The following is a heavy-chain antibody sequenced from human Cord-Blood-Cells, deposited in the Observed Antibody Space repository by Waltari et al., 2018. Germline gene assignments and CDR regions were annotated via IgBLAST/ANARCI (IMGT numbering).Heavy chain of an antibody. CDR3: AKTQYLQPRYSLDY. J-gene: IGHJ4*02. Sequence: EVQLLESGGGLVQPGGSLRLSCAASGFTFSSYAMSWVRQAPGKGLEWVSAISGSGCSTDYADSVKGRFTISRDNSKNTLYLQMNSLRAEDTAVYYCAKTQYLQPRYSLDYWGQGTLVTVSS. CDR1: GFTFSSYA. CDR2: ISGSGCST. D-gene: IGHD5-18*01. V-gene: IGHV3-23*01.